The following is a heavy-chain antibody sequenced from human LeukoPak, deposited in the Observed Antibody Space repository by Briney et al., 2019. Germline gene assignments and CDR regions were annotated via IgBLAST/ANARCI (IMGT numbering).Heavy chain of an antibody. CDR1: GFTFSSYS. CDR2: ISDTSSYI. D-gene: IGHD3-22*01. V-gene: IGHV3-21*01. CDR3: ATFAVVARYFDL. J-gene: IGHJ2*01. Sequence: PGGSLRLSCAASGFTFSSYSMNWVRQAPGKGLEWLSSISDTSSYIYYADSVKGRFTISRDDAENSLFLQMNSLRAEDTAVYYCATFAVVARYFDLWGRGTLVTVSS.